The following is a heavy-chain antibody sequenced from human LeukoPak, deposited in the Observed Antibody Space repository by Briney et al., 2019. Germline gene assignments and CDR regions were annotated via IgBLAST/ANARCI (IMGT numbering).Heavy chain of an antibody. V-gene: IGHV1-8*03. Sequence: ASVKVSCKASGYTFTNYDIHWVRQATGQGLEWMGWMSPYSANTGYAQNFQGRITITRNTSISTAYMELRSLRSDDTAVYYCARAVDPLLWTFDYWGQGTLVTVSS. CDR1: GYTFTNYD. D-gene: IGHD2-2*01. J-gene: IGHJ4*02. CDR3: ARAVDPLLWTFDY. CDR2: MSPYSANT.